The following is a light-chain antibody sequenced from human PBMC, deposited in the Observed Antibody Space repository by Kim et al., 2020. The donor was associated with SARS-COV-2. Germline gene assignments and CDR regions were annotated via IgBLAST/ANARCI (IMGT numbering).Light chain of an antibody. CDR3: QQYGTSPLT. J-gene: IGKJ4*01. CDR2: GAS. CDR1: QSVSSTY. Sequence: EIVLTQSPGTLSLSPGERATLPCRASQSVSSTYLAWYQQKPGQPPRLLIYGASSRATGIPDRFSGSWSGTDFTLTISRLEPEDFAVYYCQQYGTSPLTFGGGTKLEI. V-gene: IGKV3-20*01.